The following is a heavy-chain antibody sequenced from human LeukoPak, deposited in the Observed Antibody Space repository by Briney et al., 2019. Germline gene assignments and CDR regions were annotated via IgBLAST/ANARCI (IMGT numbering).Heavy chain of an antibody. Sequence: PGGTLRLSCAASGFTFSSYSMNWVRQAPGKGLEWVSGISGSGGRTYYADSVKGRFTISRDNFKNTLYLQMNSLRAEDTAVYYCARIGPAGWLRYFDWLSGGLFDYWGQGTLVTVSS. V-gene: IGHV3-23*01. CDR3: ARIGPAGWLRYFDWLSGGLFDY. CDR2: ISGSGGRT. J-gene: IGHJ4*02. D-gene: IGHD3-9*01. CDR1: GFTFSSYS.